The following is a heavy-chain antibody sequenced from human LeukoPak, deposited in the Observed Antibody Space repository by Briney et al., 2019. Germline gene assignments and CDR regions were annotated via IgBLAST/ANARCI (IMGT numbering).Heavy chain of an antibody. CDR3: ASVETAGPSYYYYGMDV. D-gene: IGHD6-13*01. CDR1: GGTFSSYA. CDR2: IIPIFGTA. Sequence: SVKVSCKASGGTFSSYAISWVRQAPGQGLEWMGGIIPIFGTANYAQKFQGRVTITADESTSTAYMELSSLRSEDTAVYYCASVETAGPSYYYYGMDVWGQGTTVTVSS. V-gene: IGHV1-69*13. J-gene: IGHJ6*02.